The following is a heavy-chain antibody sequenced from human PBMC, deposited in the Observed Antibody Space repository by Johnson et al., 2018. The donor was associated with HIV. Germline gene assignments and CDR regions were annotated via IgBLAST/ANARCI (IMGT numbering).Heavy chain of an antibody. V-gene: IGHV3-30*02. CDR2: IRYDGSNK. CDR1: GFTVSRNY. CDR3: ARGGGYSIAAPSDAFDI. D-gene: IGHD6-6*01. Sequence: VQLAESGGGLVQPGGSLRLSRAGSGFTVSRNYMSWVRQAPGKGLEWVAFIRYDGSNKYYADSVKGRFTISRDNSKNTLYLQMNSLRAEDTAVYYCARGGGYSIAAPSDAFDIWGQGTMVTVSS. J-gene: IGHJ3*02.